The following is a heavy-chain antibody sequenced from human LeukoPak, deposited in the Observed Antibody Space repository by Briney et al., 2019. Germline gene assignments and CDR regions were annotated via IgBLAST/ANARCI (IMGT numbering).Heavy chain of an antibody. J-gene: IGHJ4*02. CDR3: ARGGAARPDY. V-gene: IGHV3-48*02. Sequence: PAGSLRLSCTASGFTFSNYGMNWVRQAPGKGLKWVSYISSTSSGINYADSVKGRFTISRDNAKNSLFLQMNNLRDEDTAVYYCARGGAARPDYWGQGTLVTVSS. D-gene: IGHD1-26*01. CDR2: ISSTSSGI. CDR1: GFTFSNYG.